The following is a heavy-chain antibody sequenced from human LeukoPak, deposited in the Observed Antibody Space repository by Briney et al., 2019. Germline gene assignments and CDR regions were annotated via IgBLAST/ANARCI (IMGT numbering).Heavy chain of an antibody. V-gene: IGHV3-48*03. D-gene: IGHD3-10*02. CDR1: GFTFGSYE. Sequence: GGSLRLSCAASGFTFGSYEMNWVRQAPGKGLEWVSYISSSGSTIYFADSVKGRFTISRDNAKNSLYLQMNSLRAEDTAVYYCAELGITMIGGVWGKGTTVTISS. J-gene: IGHJ6*04. CDR3: AELGITMIGGV. CDR2: ISSSGSTI.